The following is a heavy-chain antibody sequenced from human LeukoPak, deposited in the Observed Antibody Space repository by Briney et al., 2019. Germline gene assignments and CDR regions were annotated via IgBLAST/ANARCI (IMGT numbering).Heavy chain of an antibody. V-gene: IGHV3-23*01. CDR2: ISNSGGSI. CDR3: AKGSGRYYYYGMDV. D-gene: IGHD3-9*01. Sequence: GGSLRLSCAASGFTFSSYAMSWVRQASGKGLEWVSGISNSGGSINYADSVKGRFTISRDNSKNTLYLQMNSLRVEDTAVYYCAKGSGRYYYYGMDVWGQGTTVTVSS. J-gene: IGHJ6*02. CDR1: GFTFSSYA.